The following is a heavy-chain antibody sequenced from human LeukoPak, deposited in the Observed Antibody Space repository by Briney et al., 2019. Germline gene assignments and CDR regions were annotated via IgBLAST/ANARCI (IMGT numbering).Heavy chain of an antibody. CDR3: ARPYYYDSRIDP. CDR1: GGSISSGDYY. Sequence: PSETLSLTCTVSGGSISSGDYYWSWIRQPSGKGLEWIAYMYYSGSTYYNPSLKSRVTMSADTSKNQLSLKLSSVTAADTAVYYCARPYYYDSRIDPWGQGILVAVSS. V-gene: IGHV4-30-4*01. J-gene: IGHJ5*02. D-gene: IGHD3-22*01. CDR2: MYYSGST.